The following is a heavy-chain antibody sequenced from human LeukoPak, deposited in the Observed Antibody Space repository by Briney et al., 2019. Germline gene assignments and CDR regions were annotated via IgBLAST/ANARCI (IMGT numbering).Heavy chain of an antibody. Sequence: PGRSLRLSCAAFGSSFGTSGMHWVRRAPGKGLEWVAIIWYDGTKEYYADSVKGRFTISRDNSKKTLYLQMNSLRAEDTAVYYCARDFGCSNISCPALVADYWGQEPRSPSPQ. J-gene: IGHJ4*01. CDR1: GSSFGTSG. D-gene: IGHD2-15*01. CDR3: ARDFGCSNISCPALVADY. V-gene: IGHV3-33*01. CDR2: IWYDGTKE.